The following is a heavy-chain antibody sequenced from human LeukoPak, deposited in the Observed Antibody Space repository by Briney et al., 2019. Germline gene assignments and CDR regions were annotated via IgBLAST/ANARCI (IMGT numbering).Heavy chain of an antibody. CDR1: GGSISSLY. CDR2: IYYTGST. CDR3: ARHRAYSSSSPFDY. Sequence: PSETLSLTCSVSGGSISSLYWSWILQPPGKGLEWIGYIYYTGSTNYNPSLKSRVTMFVDMSKNQFSLRLSSVTAADTAVYYCARHRAYSSSSPFDYWGQGTLVTVSS. V-gene: IGHV4-59*08. J-gene: IGHJ4*02. D-gene: IGHD6-6*01.